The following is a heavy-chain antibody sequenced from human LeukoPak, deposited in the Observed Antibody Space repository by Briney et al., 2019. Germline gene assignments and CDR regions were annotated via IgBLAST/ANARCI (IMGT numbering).Heavy chain of an antibody. V-gene: IGHV3-30*02. CDR1: GFIFINYG. Sequence: GGSLRLSCAASGFIFINYGMHWVRQAPGKGLEWVAFILYDGSYKYYADSVKGRFTISRDNSKNTLYLQMNSLRAEDTAVYYCATSGYDSPFDYWGQGTLVTVSS. CDR2: ILYDGSYK. D-gene: IGHD5-12*01. CDR3: ATSGYDSPFDY. J-gene: IGHJ4*02.